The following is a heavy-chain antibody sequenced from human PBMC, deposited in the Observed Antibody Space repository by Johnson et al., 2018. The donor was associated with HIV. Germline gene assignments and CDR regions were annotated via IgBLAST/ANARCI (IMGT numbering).Heavy chain of an antibody. Sequence: QVQLVESGGGLVKPGGSLRLSCAASGFTFSDYDMSWIRQAPGKGLEWVSYITSTGITVYYAASVKGRFTISRDNAKNSVYLQMNSLEAEDTAVYYCARAPEVRGVDAFDVWGQGTMVTVSS. D-gene: IGHD3-10*01. CDR3: ARAPEVRGVDAFDV. CDR1: GFTFSDYD. J-gene: IGHJ3*01. V-gene: IGHV3-11*04. CDR2: ITSTGITV.